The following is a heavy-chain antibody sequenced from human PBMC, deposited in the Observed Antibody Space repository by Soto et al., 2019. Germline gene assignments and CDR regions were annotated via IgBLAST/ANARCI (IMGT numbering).Heavy chain of an antibody. CDR2: ISGSGGST. Sequence: GGSLRLSCAASGFTFSSYAMSWVRQAPGKGLEWVSAISGSGGSTYYADSVKGRFTISRDNSKNTLYLQMNSLRAEDTAVYYCARDPALIRSFYYYYYMDVWGKGTTVTVSS. CDR3: ARDPALIRSFYYYYYMDV. J-gene: IGHJ6*03. CDR1: GFTFSSYA. D-gene: IGHD3-16*01. V-gene: IGHV3-23*01.